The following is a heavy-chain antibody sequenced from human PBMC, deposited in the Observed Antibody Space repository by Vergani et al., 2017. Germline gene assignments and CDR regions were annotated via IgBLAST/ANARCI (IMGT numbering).Heavy chain of an antibody. CDR3: AKDRNDFWSGLGGQDAFDI. Sequence: EVQLLESGGGLVQPGGSLRLSCAASGFTFSSYAMSWVRQAPGKGLEWVSAISGSGGSTYYADSVKGRLTISRDNSKNTLYLQMNSLRAEDTAVYYCAKDRNDFWSGLGGQDAFDIWGQGTMVTVSS. V-gene: IGHV3-23*01. CDR2: ISGSGGST. D-gene: IGHD3-3*01. J-gene: IGHJ3*02. CDR1: GFTFSSYA.